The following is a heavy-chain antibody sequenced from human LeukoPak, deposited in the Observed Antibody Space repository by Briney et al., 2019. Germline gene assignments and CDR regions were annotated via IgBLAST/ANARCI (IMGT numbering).Heavy chain of an antibody. CDR2: IYYSGST. V-gene: IGHV4-59*08. D-gene: IGHD6-19*01. CDR3: ARYISGWYYFDY. J-gene: IGHJ4*02. CDR1: GGSLSSYY. Sequence: SETLSLTCTVSGGSLSSYYWSWLRQPPGKGLEWIGYIYYSGSTNYNPSLKSRVTISVDTSKNQFSLKLSSVTAADTAVYYCARYISGWYYFDYWGQGTLVTVSS.